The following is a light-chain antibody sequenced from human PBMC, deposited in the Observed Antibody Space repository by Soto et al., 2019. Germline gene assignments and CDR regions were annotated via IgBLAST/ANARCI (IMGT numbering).Light chain of an antibody. Sequence: QSVLTQPPSASGTPGQRVTISCSGSSSNIGRNTVNWYQQLPGTAPQLLIYSNNQRPSGVPDRFSASKSGSSASLAISGLQSEDEADYYCAAWDDSLNGVVFGGGTKVTVL. CDR2: SNN. CDR1: SSNIGRNT. J-gene: IGLJ2*01. CDR3: AAWDDSLNGVV. V-gene: IGLV1-44*01.